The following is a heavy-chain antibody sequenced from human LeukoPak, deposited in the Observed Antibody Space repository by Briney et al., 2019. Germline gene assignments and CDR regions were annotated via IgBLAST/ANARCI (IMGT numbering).Heavy chain of an antibody. CDR1: GGSISSSSYY. J-gene: IGHJ4*02. Sequence: SETLSLTCTVSGGSISSSSYYWGWIRQPPGKGLEWIASIYYSGSTYYNPSLKSRVTISVDTSKNQFSLKLSSVTAADTAVYYCARENGQLAAYDYWGQGTLVTVSS. V-gene: IGHV4-39*07. CDR3: ARENGQLAAYDY. CDR2: IYYSGST. D-gene: IGHD6-6*01.